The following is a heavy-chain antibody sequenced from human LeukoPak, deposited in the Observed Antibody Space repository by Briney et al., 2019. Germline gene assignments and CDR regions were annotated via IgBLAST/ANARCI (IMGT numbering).Heavy chain of an antibody. V-gene: IGHV4-34*01. J-gene: IGHJ4*02. D-gene: IGHD6-6*01. CDR2: INHSGST. CDR3: ARFEYSSSSLDY. Sequence: SETLSLTCAVYGGSFGGYYWSWIRQPPGKGLEWIGEINHSGSTNYNPSLKSRVTISVDTSKNQFSLKLSSVTAADTAVYYCARFEYSSSSLDYWGQGTLVTVSS. CDR1: GGSFGGYY.